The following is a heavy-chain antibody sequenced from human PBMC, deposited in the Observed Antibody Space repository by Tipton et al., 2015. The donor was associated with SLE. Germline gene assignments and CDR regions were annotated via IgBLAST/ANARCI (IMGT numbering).Heavy chain of an antibody. V-gene: IGHV3-30*04. Sequence: SLRLSCAASGFTFSSYAMHWVRQAPGKGLEWVAVISYDGSNKYYADSVKGRFTISRDNSKNTLYLQMNSLRAEDTAVYYCAREPPITGTPFDYWGQGTLVPVSS. D-gene: IGHD1-20*01. CDR3: AREPPITGTPFDY. CDR1: GFTFSSYA. CDR2: ISYDGSNK. J-gene: IGHJ4*02.